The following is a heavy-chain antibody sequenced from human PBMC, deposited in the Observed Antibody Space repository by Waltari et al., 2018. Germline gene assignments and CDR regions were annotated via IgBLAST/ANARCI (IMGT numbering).Heavy chain of an antibody. CDR1: SNAW. V-gene: IGHV3-15*07. D-gene: IGHD6-13*01. J-gene: IGHJ4*02. CDR2: IKSTTDGGTT. CDR3: TTERYSSSCYYDY. Sequence: SNAWMNWVRQAPGKGLGWVGRIKSTTDGGTTDNAAPGNGRITIKRDDSKNTLYLQMNSLKTEDTALYYCTTERYSSSCYYDYWGQGTLVTVSS.